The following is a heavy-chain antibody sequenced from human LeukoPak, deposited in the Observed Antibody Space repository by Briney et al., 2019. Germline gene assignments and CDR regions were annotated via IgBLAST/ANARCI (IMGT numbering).Heavy chain of an antibody. Sequence: GGSLRLSCAASGFTVSNNYMNWVRQAPGKGLEWVSSISSSSSYIYYADSVKGRFTISRDNAKNSLYLQMNSLRAEDTAVYYCARDSYYDSSGPPGDWGQGTLVTVSS. D-gene: IGHD3-22*01. V-gene: IGHV3-21*01. CDR3: ARDSYYDSSGPPGD. CDR1: GFTVSNNY. CDR2: ISSSSSYI. J-gene: IGHJ4*02.